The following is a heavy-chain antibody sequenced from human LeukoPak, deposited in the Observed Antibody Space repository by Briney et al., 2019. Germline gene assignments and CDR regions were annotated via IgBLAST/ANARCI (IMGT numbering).Heavy chain of an antibody. V-gene: IGHV4-59*01. CDR2: IYYSGST. CDR3: ARERYSYTFDAFDI. CDR1: GGSISSYY. D-gene: IGHD5-18*01. J-gene: IGHJ3*02. Sequence: KPSETLSLTCTVSGGSISSYYWSWIRQPPGKGLEWIGYIYYSGSTNYNPSLKSRVTISVDTSKNQFSLKLSSVTAADTAVYYCARERYSYTFDAFDIWGQGTMVTVSS.